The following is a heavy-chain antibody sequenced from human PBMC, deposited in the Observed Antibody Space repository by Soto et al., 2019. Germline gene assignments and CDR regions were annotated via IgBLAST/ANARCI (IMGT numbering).Heavy chain of an antibody. D-gene: IGHD3-22*01. V-gene: IGHV4-31*03. CDR1: GGSISSGGYY. J-gene: IGHJ4*02. CDR2: IYYSGST. CDR3: ARDLHYDSSGLDY. Sequence: PSETLSLTCTVSGGSISSGGYYWSWIRQHPGKGLEWIGYIYYSGSTYYNLSLKSRVTISVDTSKNQFSLKLSSVTAADTAVYYCARDLHYDSSGLDYWGQGTLVTVSS.